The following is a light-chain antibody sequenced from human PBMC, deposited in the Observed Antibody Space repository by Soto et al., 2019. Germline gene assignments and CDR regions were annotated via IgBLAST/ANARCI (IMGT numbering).Light chain of an antibody. CDR3: CSYAGSSTLV. Sequence: QSALTQPASVSGSPGQSITISCTGTSSDVGSYNLVSWYQQHPGKAPKLMIYEVSKRPSGVSNRFSGSKSGNTASLTISGLQAEDEADYYCCSYAGSSTLVFGTGTKVPVL. CDR1: SSDVGSYNL. CDR2: EVS. V-gene: IGLV2-23*02. J-gene: IGLJ1*01.